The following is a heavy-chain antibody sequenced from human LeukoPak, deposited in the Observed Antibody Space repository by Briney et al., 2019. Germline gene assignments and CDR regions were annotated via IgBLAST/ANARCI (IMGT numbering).Heavy chain of an antibody. J-gene: IGHJ4*02. Sequence: GGSLRLSCAASGFTFSSYSMNWVRPAPGKGVGWVSSISSSSSYIYYADSVKGRFTISRDNAKNSLYLQMNSLRAEDTAIYYCARDYGSGSYTDYWGQGTLVTVSS. CDR2: ISSSSSYI. CDR3: ARDYGSGSYTDY. D-gene: IGHD3-10*01. V-gene: IGHV3-21*01. CDR1: GFTFSSYS.